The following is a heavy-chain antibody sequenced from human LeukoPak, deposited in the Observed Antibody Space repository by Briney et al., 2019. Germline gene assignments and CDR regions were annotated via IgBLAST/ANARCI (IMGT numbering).Heavy chain of an antibody. D-gene: IGHD6-19*01. V-gene: IGHV5-51*01. CDR3: VRQYSSLDV. Sequence: GESLKISCKGSGYSFSSYWIGWVRQMPGKGLEWMGIILPVDSDTRYSPSFQGQVTISADKSINTAYLQWRSLKASDTAMYYCVRQYSSLDVWGKGTTVTVSS. CDR2: ILPVDSDT. J-gene: IGHJ6*04. CDR1: GYSFSSYW.